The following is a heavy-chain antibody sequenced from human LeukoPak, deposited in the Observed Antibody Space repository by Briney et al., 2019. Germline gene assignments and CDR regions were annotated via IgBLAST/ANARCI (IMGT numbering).Heavy chain of an antibody. CDR3: ASILPYGSGSYGMNY. CDR2: IIPILGIA. Sequence: SVKVSCKASGGTFSSYAISWVRQAPGQGLEWMGRIIPILGIANYAQKLQGRVTMTTDTSTSTAYMELRSLRSDDTAVYYCASILPYGSGSYGMNYWGQGTLVTVSS. J-gene: IGHJ4*02. D-gene: IGHD3-10*01. V-gene: IGHV1-69*04. CDR1: GGTFSSYA.